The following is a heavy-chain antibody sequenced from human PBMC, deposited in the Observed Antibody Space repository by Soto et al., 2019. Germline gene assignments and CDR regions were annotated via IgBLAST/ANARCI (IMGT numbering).Heavy chain of an antibody. CDR1: GFIFSGFW. CDR2: IKEDGSEK. V-gene: IGHV3-7*01. J-gene: IGHJ5*02. D-gene: IGHD6-19*01. CDR3: ARGSGFLIDR. Sequence: GGSLRLSCAASGFIFSGFWVNWVRQAPGKGLEWVAIIKEDGSEKYYVDSVKGRFTISRDNADNSLYLQMDSLRVEDTAVYYCARGSGFLIDRWGQGTPVTVSS.